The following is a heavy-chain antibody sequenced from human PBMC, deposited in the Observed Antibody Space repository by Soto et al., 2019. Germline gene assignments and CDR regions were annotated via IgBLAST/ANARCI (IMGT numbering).Heavy chain of an antibody. J-gene: IGHJ4*02. V-gene: IGHV4-31*03. Sequence: QVQLQESGPGLVKPSQTLSLTCTVSGGSISSGVYYWSWVRQHPVKGLDLIGYIYYSGSTYYNLSLKSRVIISLDTSKNQYALKLSSVTAADTAVYYCARVWGYGGNSRFDYWGQGTLVIDSS. CDR2: IYYSGST. CDR1: GGSISSGVYY. CDR3: ARVWGYGGNSRFDY. D-gene: IGHD4-17*01.